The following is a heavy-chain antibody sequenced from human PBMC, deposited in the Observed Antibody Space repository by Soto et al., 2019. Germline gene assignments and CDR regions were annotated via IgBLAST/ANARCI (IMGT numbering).Heavy chain of an antibody. D-gene: IGHD4-4*01. Sequence: QLQLQESGPGLVKPSETLSLTCTVSGGSISTSGYFWGWIRQPPGKGLEWIGTIYYSGSTYYNPSLKSQVTISGDTSKNQFSLKLSSVTAADTAVYSCAPSNWFDPWGQGTLVTVSS. CDR2: IYYSGST. CDR3: APSNWFDP. J-gene: IGHJ5*02. CDR1: GGSISTSGYF. V-gene: IGHV4-39*01.